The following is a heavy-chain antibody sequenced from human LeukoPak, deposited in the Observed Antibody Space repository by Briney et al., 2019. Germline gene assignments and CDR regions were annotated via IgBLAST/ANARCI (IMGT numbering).Heavy chain of an antibody. CDR2: IYYSGST. Sequence: KPSETLSLTCTVSGGSISSYYWSWIRQPPGKGLEWIGYIYYSGSTNYNPSLKSRVTISVDTSKNQFSLKLSSVTAADTAVYYCAVEYSSSSVGWGLSRTGGLFDYWGQGTLVTVSS. V-gene: IGHV4-59*08. CDR1: GGSISSYY. J-gene: IGHJ4*02. D-gene: IGHD6-6*01. CDR3: AVEYSSSSVGWGLSRTGGLFDY.